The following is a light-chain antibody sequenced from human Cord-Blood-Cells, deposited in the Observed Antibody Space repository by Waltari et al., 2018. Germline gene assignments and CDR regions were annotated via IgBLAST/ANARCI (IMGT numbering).Light chain of an antibody. J-gene: IGKJ2*03. CDR2: DAS. CDR3: QQYDTLLVS. Sequence: IQMTQSPSSLSASVGDRVTITCQASQDISNYLNWYQQKPGKAPKLLFYDASNLETGVPSRFSGSGSGTDFTFTISSLQPEDIAAYYCQQYDTLLVSFGQGTKLEIK. V-gene: IGKV1-33*01. CDR1: QDISNY.